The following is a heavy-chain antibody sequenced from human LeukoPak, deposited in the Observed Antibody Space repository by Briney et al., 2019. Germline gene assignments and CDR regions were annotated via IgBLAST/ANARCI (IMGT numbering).Heavy chain of an antibody. V-gene: IGHV3-7*01. CDR1: GFTFSNSW. J-gene: IGHJ4*02. D-gene: IGHD5-24*01. CDR2: IKQDESAK. CDR3: ARDTDGSLDY. Sequence: GGSLRLSCAASGFTFSNSWMAWVRQAPGQGLEWVANIKQDESAKHYSDSVKCRFTISRDNAKNSLFLQMNGLGAEDSALYYCARDTDGSLDYWGQGTLVTVSS.